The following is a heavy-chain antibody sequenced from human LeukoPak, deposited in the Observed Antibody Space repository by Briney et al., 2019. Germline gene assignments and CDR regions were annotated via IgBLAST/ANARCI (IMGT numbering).Heavy chain of an antibody. V-gene: IGHV3-30*04. CDR1: GFTFNTYA. Sequence: GTSLRLSCVASGFTFNTYAIHWVRQAPGKGLEWVAVVSKDGNTKYYADSVKGRFTISRDNAKNSLYLQMNSLRAEDTAVYYCARATGLAAAGRVYRGQGTLVTVSS. D-gene: IGHD6-13*01. CDR3: ARATGLAAAGRVY. J-gene: IGHJ4*02. CDR2: VSKDGNTK.